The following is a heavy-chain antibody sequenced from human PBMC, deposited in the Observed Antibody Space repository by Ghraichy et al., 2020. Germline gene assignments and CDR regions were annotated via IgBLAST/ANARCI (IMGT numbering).Heavy chain of an antibody. CDR1: EFTFSLYS. J-gene: IGHJ4*02. CDR3: VEQLSPYSQFDY. Sequence: GGSLRLSCAASEFTFSLYSMNWVRQAPGKGLEWVSSIDSTSTYIYYTDSVKGCFTVSRDNAKNSLYLQMNSLRAEDTATYYCVEQLSPYSQFDYWGQGTLVTVSS. D-gene: IGHD6-13*01. CDR2: IDSTSTYI. V-gene: IGHV3-21*01.